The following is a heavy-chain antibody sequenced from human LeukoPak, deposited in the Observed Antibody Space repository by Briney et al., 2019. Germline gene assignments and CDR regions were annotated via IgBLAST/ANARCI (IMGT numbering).Heavy chain of an antibody. CDR3: ASQYGSGHYHFDY. D-gene: IGHD3-10*01. CDR1: RFTLSTYW. CDR2: VYHDGGT. V-gene: IGHV4-4*01. Sequence: GSLRLSCAASRFTLSTYWMSWVRQPPGKGLEWIGQVYHDGGTKYNPSLKSRVTILVDKSKNQFSLKLSSVTAADTAVYFCASQYGSGHYHFDYRGQGTLVFVSP. J-gene: IGHJ4*02.